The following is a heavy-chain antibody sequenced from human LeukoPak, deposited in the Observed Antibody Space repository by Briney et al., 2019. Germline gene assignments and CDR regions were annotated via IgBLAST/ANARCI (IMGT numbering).Heavy chain of an antibody. V-gene: IGHV4-59*08. CDR2: IYYSGST. CDR1: GVSISSYY. CDR3: ARKDYYGSGSNHYFDY. J-gene: IGHJ4*02. D-gene: IGHD3-10*01. Sequence: PSETLSLTCTVSGVSISSYYWSWIRQPPGKGLEWIGDIYYSGSTNYNPSLKSRVTISVDTSKNQLSLKLSTLTAADTAVYYCARKDYYGSGSNHYFDYWGQGILVSVP.